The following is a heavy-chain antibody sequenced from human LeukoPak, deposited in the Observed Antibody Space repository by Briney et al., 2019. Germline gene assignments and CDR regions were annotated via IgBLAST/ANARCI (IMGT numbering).Heavy chain of an antibody. V-gene: IGHV1-2*02. J-gene: IGHJ6*02. CDR1: GYTLTGYY. Sequence: ASVKLSCKASGYTLTGYYMHWVRQAPGQGLEWMGWINPNSGGTNYAQKFQGRVTMTRDTSISTAYMELSRLRSDDTAVYYCAREVTMIVVVITTSPYYGMDVWGQGTTVTVSS. CDR3: AREVTMIVVVITTSPYYGMDV. CDR2: INPNSGGT. D-gene: IGHD3-22*01.